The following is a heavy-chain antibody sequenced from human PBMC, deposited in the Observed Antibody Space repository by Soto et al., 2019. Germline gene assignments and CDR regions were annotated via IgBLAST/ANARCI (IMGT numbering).Heavy chain of an antibody. Sequence: ASVNGSCKSSGYTLIGYYMHWVRQAPGQGLECMGGINPNIGGTGYAQKFQGRVTMTRDTSISTVYMELSRLRSDDTTVYNCARHSHYDVVTGYSRNAFYSWGQRRVVTVSS. CDR2: INPNIGGT. CDR1: GYTLIGYY. V-gene: IGHV1-2*02. CDR3: ARHSHYDVVTGYSRNAFYS. J-gene: IGHJ3*02. D-gene: IGHD3-9*01.